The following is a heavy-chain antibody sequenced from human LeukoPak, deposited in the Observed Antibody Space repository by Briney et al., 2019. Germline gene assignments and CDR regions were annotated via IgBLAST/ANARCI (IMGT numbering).Heavy chain of an antibody. CDR3: ARDSVGVWLVTDAFDI. CDR1: GYTFTSYY. D-gene: IGHD5-18*01. Sequence: VASVKVSCKASGYTFTSYYMHWVRQAPGQGLEWMGIINPSGGSTSYAQKFQGRVTMTRDTSTSTVYMELSSLRSEDTAVYYCARDSVGVWLVTDAFDIWGQGTMVTVPS. CDR2: INPSGGST. V-gene: IGHV1-46*01. J-gene: IGHJ3*02.